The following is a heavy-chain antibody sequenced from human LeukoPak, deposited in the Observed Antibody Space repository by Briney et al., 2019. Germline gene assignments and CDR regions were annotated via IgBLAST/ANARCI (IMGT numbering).Heavy chain of an antibody. CDR2: ISAYNGNT. CDR3: VTYYYDSSGYYAQDY. CDR1: GYTFTSYG. Sequence: ASVKVSCKASGYTFTSYGISWVRQAPGQGLEWMGWISAYNGNTNYAQKLQGRVTTTTDTSTSTAYMELRSLRSDDTAVYYCVTYYYDSSGYYAQDYWGQGTLVTVSS. J-gene: IGHJ4*02. D-gene: IGHD3-22*01. V-gene: IGHV1-18*01.